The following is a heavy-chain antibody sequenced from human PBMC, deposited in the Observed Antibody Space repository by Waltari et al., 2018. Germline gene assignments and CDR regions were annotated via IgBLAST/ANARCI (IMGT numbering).Heavy chain of an antibody. J-gene: IGHJ4*02. D-gene: IGHD4-17*01. Sequence: QVQLQQWGAGLLKPSETLSLTCAVHGGSFSGYYWSWIRQPPGKGLEWIGEINHSGSTNYNPSLKSRVTISVDTSKNQFSLKLSSVTAADTAVYYCARGLRGLRLLGYWGQGTLVTVSS. CDR1: GGSFSGYY. CDR3: ARGLRGLRLLGY. CDR2: INHSGST. V-gene: IGHV4-34*01.